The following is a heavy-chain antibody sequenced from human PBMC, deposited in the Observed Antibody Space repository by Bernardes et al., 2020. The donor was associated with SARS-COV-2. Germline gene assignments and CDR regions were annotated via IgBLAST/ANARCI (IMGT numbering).Heavy chain of an antibody. V-gene: IGHV4-31*03. Sequence: SETLSLTCTVSGGSISSGGYYWSWIRQHPGKGLEWIGYIYYSGSTYYNPSLKSRVTISVDTSKNQFSLKLSSVTAADTAVYYCAKPVQWLVGVEYWGPGTLVTVSS. D-gene: IGHD6-19*01. CDR3: AKPVQWLVGVEY. CDR1: GGSISSGGYY. CDR2: IYYSGST. J-gene: IGHJ4*02.